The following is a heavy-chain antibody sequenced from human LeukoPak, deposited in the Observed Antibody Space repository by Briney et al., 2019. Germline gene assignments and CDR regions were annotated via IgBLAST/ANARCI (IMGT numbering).Heavy chain of an antibody. D-gene: IGHD3-10*01. Sequence: GGSLRLSCAASGFTFSSYAMHWVRQAPGKGLEWVAVISYDGSNKYYADSVKGRFTISRDNSKNTLYLQMNSLRAEDTAVYYCAKDLYYYGSGSPTFDYWGQGTLVTVSS. V-gene: IGHV3-30-3*01. CDR3: AKDLYYYGSGSPTFDY. CDR2: ISYDGSNK. CDR1: GFTFSSYA. J-gene: IGHJ4*02.